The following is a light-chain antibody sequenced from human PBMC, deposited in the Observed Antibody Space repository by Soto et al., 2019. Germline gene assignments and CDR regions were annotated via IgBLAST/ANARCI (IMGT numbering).Light chain of an antibody. CDR1: QSVSSN. J-gene: IGKJ1*01. V-gene: IGKV3-15*01. Sequence: EIVMTQSPVTLSVSPGERATLSCRASQSVSSNLAWYQQKPGQAPRLLIYAASTRATGIPARFSGSGSGTEFTLTISSLHSEDFAVYYCQQYNNWPLTFGQGTKVDIK. CDR2: AAS. CDR3: QQYNNWPLT.